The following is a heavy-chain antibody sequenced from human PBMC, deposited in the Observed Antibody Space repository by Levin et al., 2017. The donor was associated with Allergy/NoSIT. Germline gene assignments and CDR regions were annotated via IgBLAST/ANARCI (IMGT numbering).Heavy chain of an antibody. Sequence: SCAASGFTFDDYAMHWVRQAPGKGLEWVSGISWNSGTIGYADSVKGRFTISRDNARNSLYLQMNSLRAEGTALYYCAKGVSGIAVPFDYWGQGTLVTVSS. V-gene: IGHV3-9*01. J-gene: IGHJ4*02. CDR1: GFTFDDYA. CDR3: AKGVSGIAVPFDY. D-gene: IGHD6-19*01. CDR2: ISWNSGTI.